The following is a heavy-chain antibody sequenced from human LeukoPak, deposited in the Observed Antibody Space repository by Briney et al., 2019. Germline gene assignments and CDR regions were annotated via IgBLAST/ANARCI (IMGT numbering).Heavy chain of an antibody. D-gene: IGHD5-18*01. CDR3: ARDRFGYYFDY. J-gene: IGHJ4*02. CDR1: GGSISSYY. Sequence: SETLSLTCTVSGGSISSYYWSWIRQPPGKGLEWIGYIYHNGSPYYNPSLKSRVTISVDRSKNQFSLKLSSVTAADTAMYYCARDRFGYYFDYWGQGTLVTVSS. V-gene: IGHV4-59*12. CDR2: IYHNGSP.